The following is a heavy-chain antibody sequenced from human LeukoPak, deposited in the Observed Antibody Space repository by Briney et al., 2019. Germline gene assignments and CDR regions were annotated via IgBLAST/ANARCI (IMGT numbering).Heavy chain of an antibody. J-gene: IGHJ6*04. CDR2: IYYSGST. Sequence: SETLSLTCTVSGGSISSYYWSWIRQPPGKGLEWIGYIYYSGSTNYNPSLKSRVTISVDTSKNQFSLKLSSVTAADTAVYYCARDPGSGSYFLNYYYYYGMDVWGKGTTVTVSS. CDR1: GGSISSYY. CDR3: ARDPGSGSYFLNYYYYYGMDV. D-gene: IGHD3-10*01. V-gene: IGHV4-59*01.